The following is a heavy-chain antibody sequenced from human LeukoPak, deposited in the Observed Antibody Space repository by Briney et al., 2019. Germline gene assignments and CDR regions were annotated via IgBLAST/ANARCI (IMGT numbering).Heavy chain of an antibody. CDR2: ISGSGGST. Sequence: PGGSLRLSCAASGFTVSSNYMSWVRQAPGKGLEWVSAISGSGGSTYYADSVKGRFTISRDNSKNTLYLQMNSLRAEDTAIYYCAKNGDRGAYCSGGSCYPYYYYYIDVWGKGTTVTISS. D-gene: IGHD2-15*01. CDR1: GFTVSSNY. V-gene: IGHV3-23*01. J-gene: IGHJ6*03. CDR3: AKNGDRGAYCSGGSCYPYYYYYIDV.